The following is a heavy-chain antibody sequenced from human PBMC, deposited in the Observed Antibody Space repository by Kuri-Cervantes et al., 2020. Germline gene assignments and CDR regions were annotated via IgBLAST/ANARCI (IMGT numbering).Heavy chain of an antibody. J-gene: IGHJ5*02. D-gene: IGHD4-17*01. CDR1: GFTFSSYG. Sequence: GESLKISCAASGFTFSSYGMHWVRQAPGKGLEWVAVIWYDGSNKYYADSVKGRFTISRDNSKNTLYLQMNSLRAEDTAVYYCTTDPQSDDYGDSPWGQGTLVTVSS. V-gene: IGHV3-33*01. CDR3: TTDPQSDDYGDSP. CDR2: IWYDGSNK.